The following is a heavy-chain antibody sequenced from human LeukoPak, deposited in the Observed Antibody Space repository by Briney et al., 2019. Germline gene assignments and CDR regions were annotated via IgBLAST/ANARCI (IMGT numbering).Heavy chain of an antibody. CDR3: AKDASSSWYNWFDP. Sequence: PGGSLRLSCAASGFTFSNFGMHWVRQAPGKGLEWVAFIRYDGINKYYADSVKGRFTISRDNSKNTLYLQMNSLRAEDTAVYYCAKDASSSWYNWFDPWGQGTLVTVSS. J-gene: IGHJ5*02. CDR2: IRYDGINK. CDR1: GFTFSNFG. V-gene: IGHV3-30*02. D-gene: IGHD6-13*01.